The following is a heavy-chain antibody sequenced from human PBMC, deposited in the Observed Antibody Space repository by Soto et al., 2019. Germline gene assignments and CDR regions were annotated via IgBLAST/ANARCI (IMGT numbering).Heavy chain of an antibody. CDR1: GFTFNRYS. CDR3: ARGRPTGYSYYGMDV. V-gene: IGHV3-21*01. J-gene: IGHJ6*02. CDR2: ISSSSTFI. D-gene: IGHD1-1*01. Sequence: GGSLRLSCAASGFTFNRYSMNWVRQAPGKGLEWVSSISSSSTFIYDADSVKGRFSISRDNAKNSLFLQMNSLRAEDTAVYFCARGRPTGYSYYGMDVWGQGTTVTVSS.